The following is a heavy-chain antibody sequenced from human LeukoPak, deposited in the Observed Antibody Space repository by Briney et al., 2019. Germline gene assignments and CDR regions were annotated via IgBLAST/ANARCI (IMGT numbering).Heavy chain of an antibody. J-gene: IGHJ4*02. V-gene: IGHV5-51*01. Sequence: GESLKISCKGSGYSFTSYWIGWVRQMPGKGLEWMGIIYPGGSDTRYSPSFQGQVTISADKSISTAYLQWSSLKASDTAMYYCARPSELLHRGVDYWGQGTLVTVSS. CDR3: ARPSELLHRGVDY. CDR1: GYSFTSYW. D-gene: IGHD1-26*01. CDR2: IYPGGSDT.